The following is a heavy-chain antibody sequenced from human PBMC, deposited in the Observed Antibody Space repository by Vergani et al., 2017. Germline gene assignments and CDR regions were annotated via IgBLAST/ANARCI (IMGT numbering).Heavy chain of an antibody. D-gene: IGHD7-27*01. CDR3: ATGAGPFDI. CDR1: GAPISYWC. Sequence: QVQMQESGPGLLKTSETLSLTCSASGAPISYWCWSWLRQPAGKGLEWIGRLCPSGSTNYKPSLKSRVTMSIDTSKNQFSQKLTSVTAADTAVYYCATGAGPFDIWGQGTLVTVSS. CDR2: LCPSGST. J-gene: IGHJ4*02. V-gene: IGHV4-4*07.